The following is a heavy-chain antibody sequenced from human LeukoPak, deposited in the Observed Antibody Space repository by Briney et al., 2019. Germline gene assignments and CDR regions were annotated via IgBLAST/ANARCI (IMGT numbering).Heavy chain of an antibody. D-gene: IGHD3-10*01. CDR1: GFTFSSYG. Sequence: GGSLRLSCVASGFTFSSYGMHWVRQAPGKGLEWVAVISYDGSNKYYADSMKGRFTISRDNSKNTLYLQMNSLRAEDTAVYYCAKSDLDYYGSGSYGLYDYWGQGTLVTVSS. J-gene: IGHJ4*02. V-gene: IGHV3-30*18. CDR3: AKSDLDYYGSGSYGLYDY. CDR2: ISYDGSNK.